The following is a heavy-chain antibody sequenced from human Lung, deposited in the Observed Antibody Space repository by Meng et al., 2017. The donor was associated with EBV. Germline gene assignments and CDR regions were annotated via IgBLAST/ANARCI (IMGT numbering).Heavy chain of an antibody. J-gene: IGHJ4*02. CDR1: GVSISIGKW. V-gene: IGHV4-4*03. CDR2: IHHSGRT. Sequence: LQEPCPGLLTPPSTLSLTCPVSGVSISIGKWGSGVSRSPGKGLEWIGEIHHSGRTNYNPSLMSRITMSLDKPKNQFSLKLSSVTAADTAVYYCARDSDSAYSLGYWGQGTLVTVSS. D-gene: IGHD2-21*01. CDR3: ARDSDSAYSLGY.